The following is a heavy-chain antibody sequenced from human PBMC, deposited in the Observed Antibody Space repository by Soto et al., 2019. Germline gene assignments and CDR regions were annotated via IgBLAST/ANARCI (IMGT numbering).Heavy chain of an antibody. D-gene: IGHD3-3*01. Sequence: QVPLAQSGAEVKKPGASITVSFKASGYSFSTNGVSWVRQAPGQGLEWMGWISANTGDTLYAEKFEDRITLTADTPTTTAYMELRSLRPDDTATYFCAKDKGDFTFGPWGQGTLITVSS. CDR2: ISANTGDT. V-gene: IGHV1-18*04. CDR1: GYSFSTNG. CDR3: AKDKGDFTFGP. J-gene: IGHJ5*02.